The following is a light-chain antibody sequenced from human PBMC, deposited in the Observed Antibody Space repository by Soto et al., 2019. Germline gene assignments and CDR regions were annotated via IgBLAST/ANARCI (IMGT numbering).Light chain of an antibody. V-gene: IGKV3-15*01. J-gene: IGKJ1*01. CDR1: QSVSSN. CDR2: GAS. Sequence: EIVMTQSPATLSVSPGERATLSCRASQSVSSNLAWYQQKPGQAPRLLIYGASTRATGIPASFSGSGSWTEFTLTICSLQSEDFAVYYCQLYNNWPPWTFGRGTKVEIK. CDR3: QLYNNWPPWT.